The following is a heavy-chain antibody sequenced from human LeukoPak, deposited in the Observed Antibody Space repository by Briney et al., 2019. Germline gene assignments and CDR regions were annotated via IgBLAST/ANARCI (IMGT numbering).Heavy chain of an antibody. D-gene: IGHD3-22*01. CDR3: ARERGPYYYDSSGYKGAFDI. V-gene: IGHV4-39*07. J-gene: IGHJ3*02. CDR2: IYYSGST. CDR1: GDSISSGNYY. Sequence: PSETLSLTCTVSGDSISSGNYYWGWIRQPPGKGLEWIGSIYYSGSTYYNPSLKSRVTISVDTSKKQLSLKLSSVTAADTAVYYCARERGPYYYDSSGYKGAFDIWGQGTMVTVSS.